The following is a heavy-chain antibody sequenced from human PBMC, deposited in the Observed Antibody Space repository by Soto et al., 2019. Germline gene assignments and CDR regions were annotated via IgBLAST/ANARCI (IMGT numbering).Heavy chain of an antibody. CDR1: GGSISSGGYY. V-gene: IGHV4-31*03. J-gene: IGHJ5*02. CDR3: ARDLRIAVAWENWFGP. D-gene: IGHD6-19*01. Sequence: PSETLSLTCFVSGGSISSGGYYWSWIRQHPGKGLEWIGYIYYSGSTYYNPSLKSRVTISVDTSKNQFSLKLSSVTAADTAVYYCARDLRIAVAWENWFGPWGKGPRVISSS. CDR2: IYYSGST.